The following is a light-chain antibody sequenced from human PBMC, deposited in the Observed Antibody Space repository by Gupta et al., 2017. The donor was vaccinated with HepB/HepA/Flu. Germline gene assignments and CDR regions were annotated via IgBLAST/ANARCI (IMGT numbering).Light chain of an antibody. CDR2: LAS. V-gene: IGKV3-15*01. CDR1: LSVSSD. J-gene: IGKJ4*01. Sequence: EIVMTQSPATLSVSPGERATLSRRASLSVSSDLAWYQQKPGQAPRLLIYLASTRATGIPARFSGSGSGTEYTLTISSLQSEDFAVYYCQQYSNWPLTFGGGTKVEIK. CDR3: QQYSNWPLT.